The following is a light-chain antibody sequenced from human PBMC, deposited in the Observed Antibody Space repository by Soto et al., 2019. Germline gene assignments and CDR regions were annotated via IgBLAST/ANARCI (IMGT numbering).Light chain of an antibody. Sequence: DIVMTQSPDSLAVSLGERAPNNCKSSQGVLYSSHNKKYQAWYQQKPGQPPKLLIYWASTRESGVPDRFSGSGSGTDFTLTISSLQAEDVAVYYCQQYYSTPTWTFGQGTKVEIK. CDR2: WAS. J-gene: IGKJ1*01. CDR1: QGVLYSSHNKKY. CDR3: QQYYSTPTWT. V-gene: IGKV4-1*01.